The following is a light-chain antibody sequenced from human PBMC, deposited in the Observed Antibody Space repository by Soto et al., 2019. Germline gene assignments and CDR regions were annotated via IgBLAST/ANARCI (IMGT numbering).Light chain of an antibody. CDR1: SSNIGSNT. CDR2: SND. Sequence: QSALTQPPSASGTPGQGVTISCTGSSSNIGSNTVNWYQQLSGTAPKLLIYSNDQRPPGVPDRFSGSKSGTSASLAISGLQSEDEADYYCAAWDDTLNGYVFGAGTKVTVL. J-gene: IGLJ1*01. V-gene: IGLV1-44*01. CDR3: AAWDDTLNGYV.